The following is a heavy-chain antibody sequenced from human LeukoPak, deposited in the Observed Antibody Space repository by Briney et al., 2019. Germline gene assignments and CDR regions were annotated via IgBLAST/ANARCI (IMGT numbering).Heavy chain of an antibody. CDR1: GYTFTGYY. J-gene: IGHJ4*02. CDR2: INPNSGGT. Sequence: GASVKVSCKASGYTFTGYYMHWVRQAPGQGLEWMGWINPNSGGTNYAQKFQGRVTMTRDTSISTAYMELSRLRSDDTAVYYCARDSASGYSSGGTDYWGQGTLVTVSS. D-gene: IGHD6-19*01. CDR3: ARDSASGYSSGGTDY. V-gene: IGHV1-2*02.